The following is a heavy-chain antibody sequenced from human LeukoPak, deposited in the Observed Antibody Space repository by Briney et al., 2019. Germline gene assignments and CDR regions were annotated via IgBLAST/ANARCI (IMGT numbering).Heavy chain of an antibody. V-gene: IGHV3-43*01. J-gene: IGHJ4*02. CDR2: ISWDGGST. CDR1: GFTFDDYT. CDR3: AKGGASSSWSPLDY. Sequence: GGSLRLSCAVSGFTFDDYTMHWVRQAPGKGLEWVSLISWDGGSTYYADSVKGRFTISRDNSKNSLYLQMNSLRTEDTALYYCAKGGASSSWSPLDYWGQGTLVTVSS. D-gene: IGHD6-13*01.